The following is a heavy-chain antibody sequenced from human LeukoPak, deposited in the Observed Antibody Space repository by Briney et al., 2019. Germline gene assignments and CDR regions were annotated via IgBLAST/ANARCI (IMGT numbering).Heavy chain of an antibody. V-gene: IGHV4-4*07. D-gene: IGHD6-19*01. CDR1: GVSITNYY. Sequence: PSETLSLTCTVSGVSITNYYWSWIRQPAGKGLEWIGRIYTSGSTNYNPSLKSRVTMSVDTSKNQFSLKLSSVTAADTAVYYCARDLMYSSGWYPHFDYWGQGTLVTVSS. J-gene: IGHJ4*02. CDR2: IYTSGST. CDR3: ARDLMYSSGWYPHFDY.